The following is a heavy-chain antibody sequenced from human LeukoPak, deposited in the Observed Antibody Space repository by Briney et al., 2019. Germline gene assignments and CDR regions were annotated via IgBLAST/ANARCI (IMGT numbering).Heavy chain of an antibody. V-gene: IGHV4-4*08. Sequence: SENLYFTCTGSGGPISNYYWSWIRQAPGKGLECIGYIYSSRSARYNASLKSRVTISLDTSKSQFSLKLSSVTAADTAVYYCARFSGSYWDYWGQGTLVTVSS. CDR1: GGPISNYY. CDR2: IYSSRSA. J-gene: IGHJ4*02. D-gene: IGHD1-26*01. CDR3: ARFSGSYWDY.